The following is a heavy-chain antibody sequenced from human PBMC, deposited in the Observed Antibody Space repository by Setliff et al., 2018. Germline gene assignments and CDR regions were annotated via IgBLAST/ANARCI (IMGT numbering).Heavy chain of an antibody. D-gene: IGHD2-2*01. CDR2: IYHSGSS. CDR1: GGSISSYS. J-gene: IGHJ3*02. Sequence: PSETLSLTCTVSGGSISSYSWGWIRQPPGKGLEWIGSIYHSGSSYYNPSLRSRVTISVDTSKNQSSLIRRSVTAADTAVYYCARGRMRGSCSGPSCTYDPFDIWGQGTPVTV. CDR3: ARGRMRGSCSGPSCTYDPFDI. V-gene: IGHV4-39*07.